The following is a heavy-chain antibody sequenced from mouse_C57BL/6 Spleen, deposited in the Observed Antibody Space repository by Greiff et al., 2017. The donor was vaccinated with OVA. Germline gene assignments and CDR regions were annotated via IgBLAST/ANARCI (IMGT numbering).Heavy chain of an antibody. CDR1: GYTFTSYT. V-gene: IGHV1-4*01. CDR3: ARGGDYYAMDY. CDR2: INPSSGYT. J-gene: IGHJ4*01. Sequence: VQVVESGAELARPGASVKMSCKASGYTFTSYTMHWVKQRPGQGLEWIGYINPSSGYTKYNQKFKDKATLTADKSSSTAYMQLSSLTSEDSAVYYCARGGDYYAMDYWGQGTSVTVSS.